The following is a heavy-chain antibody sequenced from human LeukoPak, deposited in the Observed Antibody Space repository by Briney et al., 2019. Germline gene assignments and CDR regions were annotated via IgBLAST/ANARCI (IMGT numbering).Heavy chain of an antibody. J-gene: IGHJ4*02. CDR1: GFTFSSYG. D-gene: IGHD3-22*01. V-gene: IGHV3-33*06. Sequence: GRSLRLSCAASGFTFSSYGMHWVRQAPGKGLEWVAVIWYDGSNKYYADSVKGRFTISRDNSKNTLYLQMNSLRAEDTAVYYCAKDTFYYDSSGQHDYWGQGTLVTVSS. CDR2: IWYDGSNK. CDR3: AKDTFYYDSSGQHDY.